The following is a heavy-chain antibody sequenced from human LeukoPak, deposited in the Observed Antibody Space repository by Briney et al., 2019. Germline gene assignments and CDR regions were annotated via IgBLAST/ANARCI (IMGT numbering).Heavy chain of an antibody. CDR1: GFTFSSYA. CDR3: ARDRRWFGTFDP. CDR2: ISYDGSNK. Sequence: GASLRLSCAASGFTFSSYAMHWVRQAPGKGLEWVAVISYDGSNKYYADSVKGRFTISRDNSKNTLYLQMNSLRAEDTAVYYCARDRRWFGTFDPWGQGTLVTVSS. D-gene: IGHD3-10*01. V-gene: IGHV3-30*04. J-gene: IGHJ5*02.